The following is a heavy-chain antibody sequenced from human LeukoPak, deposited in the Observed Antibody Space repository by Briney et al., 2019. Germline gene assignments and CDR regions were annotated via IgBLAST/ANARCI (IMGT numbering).Heavy chain of an antibody. Sequence: PGRSLRLSCAASGVSFSSYAMHWVREAPGKGLEWVAVISYDGSNKYYADSVKGRFTISRDNSKNTLYLQMNSLRAEDTAVYYCARAPGQQLAYYFDYWGQGTLVTVSS. CDR3: ARAPGQQLAYYFDY. V-gene: IGHV3-30-3*01. CDR2: ISYDGSNK. D-gene: IGHD6-13*01. CDR1: GVSFSSYA. J-gene: IGHJ4*02.